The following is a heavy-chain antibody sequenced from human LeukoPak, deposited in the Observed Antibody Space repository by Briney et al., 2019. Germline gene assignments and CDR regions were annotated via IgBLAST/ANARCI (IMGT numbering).Heavy chain of an antibody. Sequence: GGSLRLTCAASGFTFSHAWMSWVRQAPGKGLEWVGRIKSKTDGGTTDYAAPVKGRFTISRDDSKNMLYLQMISLKTEDTAVYYCTTQNYYDGTVNYWGQGTLVTVSS. D-gene: IGHD3-22*01. CDR3: TTQNYYDGTVNY. V-gene: IGHV3-15*01. CDR1: GFTFSHAW. J-gene: IGHJ4*02. CDR2: IKSKTDGGTT.